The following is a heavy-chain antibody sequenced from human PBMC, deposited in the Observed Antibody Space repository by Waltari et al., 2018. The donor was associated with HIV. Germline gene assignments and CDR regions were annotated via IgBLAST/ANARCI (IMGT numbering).Heavy chain of an antibody. J-gene: IGHJ3*01. CDR2: ISSDGNNK. CDR3: ARGEIIVVAGDSLDL. Sequence: QVQLVESGGGLVLPGKSVRLSCAASDFTFDRHAMPWVRQAPGKGLEWVAVISSDGNNKYYADSVEGRFTISRDNSGNTLYIQMNSLRPEDTAIYFCARGEIIVVAGDSLDLWGQGTLVTVSS. V-gene: IGHV3-30-3*01. CDR1: DFTFDRHA. D-gene: IGHD2-15*01.